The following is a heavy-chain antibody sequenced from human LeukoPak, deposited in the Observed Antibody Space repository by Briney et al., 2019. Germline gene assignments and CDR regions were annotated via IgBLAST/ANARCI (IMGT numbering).Heavy chain of an antibody. V-gene: IGHV1-8*01. D-gene: IGHD3-3*01. Sequence: ASVKVSCKASGYTFTSYDINWVRKATGQGLKWMGWMNPNSGNTGYAQKFQGRVTMTRNTSISTAYMDLSSLRSEDTAVYYCASFFWSGSPPNYYYYYMDVWGKGTTVTVSS. CDR1: GYTFTSYD. CDR3: ASFFWSGSPPNYYYYYMDV. CDR2: MNPNSGNT. J-gene: IGHJ6*03.